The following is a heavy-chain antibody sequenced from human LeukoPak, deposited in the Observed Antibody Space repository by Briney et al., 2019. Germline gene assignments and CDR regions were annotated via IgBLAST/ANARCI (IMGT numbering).Heavy chain of an antibody. V-gene: IGHV3-48*01. CDR3: ARDRRNGDFWSGGDL. CDR1: GFTFSSYS. J-gene: IGHJ4*02. CDR2: ISSSSSTI. D-gene: IGHD3-3*01. Sequence: GGSLRLSCAASGFTFSSYSMNWVRQAPGKGLEWVSYISSSSSTIYYADSVKGRFTISRDNAKNSLYLQMNSLRAEDTAVYYCARDRRNGDFWSGGDLWGQGTLVTVSS.